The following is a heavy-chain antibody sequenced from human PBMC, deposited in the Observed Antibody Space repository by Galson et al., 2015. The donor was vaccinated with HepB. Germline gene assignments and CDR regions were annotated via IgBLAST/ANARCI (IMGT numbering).Heavy chain of an antibody. J-gene: IGHJ4*02. CDR3: SRGNYGSGGVPY. D-gene: IGHD6-25*01. CDR2: TYYRSKWYN. V-gene: IGHV6-1*01. CDR1: GDSVSSTSST. Sequence: CAISGDSVSSTSSTWVWVRQSPSRGLEWLGRTYYRSKWYNDYAVSVKGRITINPDTSKNQFSLELNSVTPEDTAVYYCSRGNYGSGGVPYWGQGAPVTVSS.